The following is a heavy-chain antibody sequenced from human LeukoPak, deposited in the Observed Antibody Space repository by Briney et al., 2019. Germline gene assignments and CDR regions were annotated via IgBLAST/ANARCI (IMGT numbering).Heavy chain of an antibody. CDR3: ARLVHIVVVTDIYYFDY. J-gene: IGHJ4*02. Sequence: SETLSLTCAVYGGSFSGYYWSWIRQPPGKGLEWIGEINHSGSTNYNPSLKSRVTISVDTSKNQFSLKLSSVTAADTAVYYCARLVHIVVVTDIYYFDYWGQGTLVTVSS. CDR1: GGSFSGYY. D-gene: IGHD2-21*02. CDR2: INHSGST. V-gene: IGHV4-34*01.